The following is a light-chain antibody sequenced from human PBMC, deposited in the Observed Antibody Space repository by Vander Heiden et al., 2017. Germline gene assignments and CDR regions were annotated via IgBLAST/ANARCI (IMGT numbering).Light chain of an antibody. V-gene: IGLV1-40*01. CDR3: QSYDSSLSGSGV. J-gene: IGLJ1*01. Sequence: QSVLTQPPSVSGAPGQRVTISCTGSSSNLGAGYDVPWYQQLPGTAPKLLIYGNNNRPSGVPDRFSGSKSGTSASLAITGLQAEDEADYYCQSYDSSLSGSGVFGTGTKVTVL. CDR1: SSNLGAGYD. CDR2: GNN.